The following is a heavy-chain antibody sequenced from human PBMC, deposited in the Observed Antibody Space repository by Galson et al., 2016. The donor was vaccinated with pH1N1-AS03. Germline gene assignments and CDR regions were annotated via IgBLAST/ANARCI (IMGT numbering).Heavy chain of an antibody. CDR3: ARIYAVYDFWSGLLY. V-gene: IGHV3-7*01. D-gene: IGHD3-3*01. Sequence: SLRLSCAASGFSFSTFWMTWVRQAPGKGLEWVANIKQDGSEKYCADFVKGRFTISRDNAKNSLYLQMNSLRAEDKGVYYCARIYAVYDFWSGLLYWGQGTLVTVSS. CDR2: IKQDGSEK. J-gene: IGHJ4*02. CDR1: GFSFSTFW.